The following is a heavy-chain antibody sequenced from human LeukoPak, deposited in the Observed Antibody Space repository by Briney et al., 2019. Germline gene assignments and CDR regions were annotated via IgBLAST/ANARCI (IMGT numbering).Heavy chain of an antibody. J-gene: IGHJ3*02. CDR3: TRDWGPNSGNFHYDGFDI. Sequence: ASVKVSCKVSGYTLTELSIHWVRQAHGQGLEWMGWIKPNSGDTKYAEKFQGRVTMTRDTSISTAYMELSRLISDDTAVYYCTRDWGPNSGNFHYDGFDIWGQGTMVTVSS. CDR1: GYTLTELS. CDR2: IKPNSGDT. D-gene: IGHD1-26*01. V-gene: IGHV1-2*02.